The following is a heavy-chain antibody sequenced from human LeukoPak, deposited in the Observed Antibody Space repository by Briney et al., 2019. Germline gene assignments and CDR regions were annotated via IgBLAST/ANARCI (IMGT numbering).Heavy chain of an antibody. V-gene: IGHV3-30*02. D-gene: IGHD6-19*01. Sequence: PGGSLRLSCAASGFTFSNYGMHWVRQAPGKGLEWVAFIRYDGSNKYYADSVKGRFTISRDNSKNTLYLQMNSLRAEDTAVYYCAKDLGSSGWYIDYWGQGTLVTVSS. CDR1: GFTFSNYG. CDR3: AKDLGSSGWYIDY. CDR2: IRYDGSNK. J-gene: IGHJ4*02.